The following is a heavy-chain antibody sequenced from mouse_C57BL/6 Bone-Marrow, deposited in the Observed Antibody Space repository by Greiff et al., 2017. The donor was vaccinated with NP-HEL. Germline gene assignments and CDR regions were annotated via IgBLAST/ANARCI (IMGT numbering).Heavy chain of an antibody. V-gene: IGHV1-81*01. CDR1: GYTFTSYG. CDR3: ARENYYVSSSPWFAY. D-gene: IGHD1-1*01. CDR2: IYPRSGNT. J-gene: IGHJ3*01. Sequence: QVQLQQSGAELARPGASVKLSCKASGYTFTSYGISWVKQRTGQGLEWIGEIYPRSGNTYYNEKFKGKATLTADKSSSPAYMELRCLTSEDSAVYFFARENYYVSSSPWFAYWGQGTLVTVSA.